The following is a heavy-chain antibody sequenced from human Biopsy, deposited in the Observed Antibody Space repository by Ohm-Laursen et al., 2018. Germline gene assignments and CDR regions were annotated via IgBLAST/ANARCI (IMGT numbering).Heavy chain of an antibody. Sequence: SLRLSCSASGFTFTSYAMHWVRQAPGKGLEWVAVISYDGSGEYYADSLQGRLIISRDNPKNTVGLQMNSLRAEDTAVYFCARDGKRWDYSTYFSWHFDLWGRGTLVTVSS. CDR1: GFTFTSYA. CDR3: ARDGKRWDYSTYFSWHFDL. D-gene: IGHD4-11*01. J-gene: IGHJ2*01. CDR2: ISYDGSGE. V-gene: IGHV3-30*03.